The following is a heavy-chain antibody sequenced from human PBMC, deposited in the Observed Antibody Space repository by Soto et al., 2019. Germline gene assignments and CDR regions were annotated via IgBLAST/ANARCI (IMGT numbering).Heavy chain of an antibody. CDR1: GGSISSYY. CDR3: AREGITMVRGVIITVMDV. CDR2: IYTSGST. V-gene: IGHV4-4*07. J-gene: IGHJ6*02. Sequence: PSETLSLTCTVSGGSISSYYWSWIRQPAGKGLEWIGRIYTSGSTNYNPSLKSRVTMSVDTSKNQLSLKLSSVTAADTAVYYCAREGITMVRGVIITVMDVWGQGTTVTVSS. D-gene: IGHD3-10*01.